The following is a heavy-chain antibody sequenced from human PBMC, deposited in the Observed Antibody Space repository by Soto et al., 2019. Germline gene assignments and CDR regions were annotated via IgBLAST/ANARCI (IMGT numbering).Heavy chain of an antibody. CDR1: GFSFTTYG. CDR3: VKDHCGGDCYSDPYFDY. V-gene: IGHV3-33*06. Sequence: QVQLVESGGGVVQPGRSLRLSCAASGFSFTTYGLHWVRQAPGKGLEWVAVIWYDGSNQYYADSVKGRFTISRDNSKNILYLEMNSLRVDDTAVYYCVKDHCGGDCYSDPYFDYWGQGTVVTVSS. D-gene: IGHD2-21*02. CDR2: IWYDGSNQ. J-gene: IGHJ4*02.